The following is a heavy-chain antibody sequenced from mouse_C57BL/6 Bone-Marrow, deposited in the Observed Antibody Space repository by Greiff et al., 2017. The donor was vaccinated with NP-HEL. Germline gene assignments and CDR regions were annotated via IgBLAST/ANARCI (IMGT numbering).Heavy chain of an antibody. CDR3: ARRGDYGKGYFDV. CDR2: FHPYNDDT. CDR1: GYTFTTYP. J-gene: IGHJ1*03. V-gene: IGHV1-47*01. D-gene: IGHD2-1*01. Sequence: QVQLKESGAELVKPGASVKMSCKASGYTFTTYPIEWMKQNHGKSLEWIGNFHPYNDDTKYNEKFKGKATLTVEKSSSTVYLELSRLTSDDSAVYYCARRGDYGKGYFDVWGTGTTVTVSS.